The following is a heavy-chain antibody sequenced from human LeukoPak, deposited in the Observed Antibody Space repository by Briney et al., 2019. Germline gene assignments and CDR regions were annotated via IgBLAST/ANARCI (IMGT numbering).Heavy chain of an antibody. CDR3: ARDWQWLQLRGHSDY. CDR2: IKQDGSEK. D-gene: IGHD5-24*01. CDR1: GFTFSSYW. J-gene: IGHJ4*02. Sequence: PGGSLRLSCAASGFTFSSYWMSWVRQAPGKGLEWVANIKQDGSEKYYVDSVKGRFTISRDNAKNSLYLQMNSLRAEDTAVYYCARDWQWLQLRGHSDYWGQGTLVTVSS. V-gene: IGHV3-7*01.